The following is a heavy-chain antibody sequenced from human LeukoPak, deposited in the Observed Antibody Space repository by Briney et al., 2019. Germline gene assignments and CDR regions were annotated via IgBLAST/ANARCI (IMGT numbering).Heavy chain of an antibody. CDR1: GFTFVDYG. V-gene: IGHV3-20*04. CDR3: ARDTSSSYGSGSDY. D-gene: IGHD3-10*01. J-gene: IGHJ4*02. CDR2: INWNGGST. Sequence: GGSLRLSCAASGFTFVDYGMSWVRQAPGKGLEWVSGINWNGGSTSYADSVKGRFTISRDNAKNSLYLQMNSLRAEDTALYYCARDTSSSYGSGSDYWGQGTLVTVSS.